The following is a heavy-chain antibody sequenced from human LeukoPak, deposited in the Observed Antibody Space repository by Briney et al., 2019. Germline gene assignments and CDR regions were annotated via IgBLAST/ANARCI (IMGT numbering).Heavy chain of an antibody. J-gene: IGHJ4*02. V-gene: IGHV1-69*13. CDR2: TTPIFGTP. CDR1: GGTFSMYP. CDR3: ARDFYASGSSKFDY. D-gene: IGHD3-10*01. Sequence: SVKVSCKVSGGTFSMYPISWVRQAPGQGLEWMGGTTPIFGTPNYAQKLQGRVTITADEFTSTAYMELSSLRSEDTAVYYCARDFYASGSSKFDYWGQGTLVTVST.